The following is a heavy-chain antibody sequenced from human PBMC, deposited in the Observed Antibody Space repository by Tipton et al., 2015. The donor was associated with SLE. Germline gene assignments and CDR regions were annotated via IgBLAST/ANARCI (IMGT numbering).Heavy chain of an antibody. D-gene: IGHD3-10*01. Sequence: SLRLSCAASGFTFDDYAMHWVRQAPGQGLEWVSLISWVGGSTYYAGSVKGRFTISRDNSKNSLYLQMNSLRAEDTALYYCAKGGSGSYSLDYWGQGTLVTVSS. J-gene: IGHJ4*02. CDR3: AKGGSGSYSLDY. CDR2: ISWVGGST. V-gene: IGHV3-43D*04. CDR1: GFTFDDYA.